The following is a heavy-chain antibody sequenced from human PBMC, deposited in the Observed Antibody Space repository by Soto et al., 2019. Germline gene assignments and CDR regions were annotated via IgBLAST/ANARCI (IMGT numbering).Heavy chain of an antibody. V-gene: IGHV3-20*04. CDR1: GFSFDVYG. Sequence: EVQLVESGGGVLRPGGSLRLSCAASGFSFDVYGMSWVRQAPGKGLEWVSGINWNGGSTGYADSVKGRFTISRDNAKNSLYLKMNSLRAEDTALYYCARDSGYCSSASCHYDYGMDVWGQGTTVTVSS. CDR2: INWNGGST. J-gene: IGHJ6*02. D-gene: IGHD2-2*03. CDR3: ARDSGYCSSASCHYDYGMDV.